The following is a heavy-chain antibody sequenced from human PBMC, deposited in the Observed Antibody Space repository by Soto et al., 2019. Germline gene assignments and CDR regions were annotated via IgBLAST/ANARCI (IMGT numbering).Heavy chain of an antibody. V-gene: IGHV3-30*18. CDR1: GFTFSSYG. Sequence: QVQLVESGGGVVQPGRSLRLSCAASGFTFSSYGMNWVRQAPGKGLEWVAVISYDGSNKYYADSVKGRFTISRDSSKNMLYLQMNSLRAEDTAVYYCAKEDSSSWHYYYGMDVWGQGTTVTGSS. D-gene: IGHD6-13*01. J-gene: IGHJ6*02. CDR2: ISYDGSNK. CDR3: AKEDSSSWHYYYGMDV.